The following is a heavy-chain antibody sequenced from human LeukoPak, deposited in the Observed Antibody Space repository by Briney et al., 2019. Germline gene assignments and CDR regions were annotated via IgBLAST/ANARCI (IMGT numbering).Heavy chain of an antibody. V-gene: IGHV4-38-2*02. CDR1: GYSISSGYY. D-gene: IGHD5-18*01. CDR3: ATRGYSYGYGWFDP. J-gene: IGHJ5*02. Sequence: ASETLSLTCTVSGYSISSGYYWGWIRQPPGTGLEWIGSIYHSGSTNYNPSLKSRVTISVDTSKNQFSLKLSSVTAADTAVYYCATRGYSYGYGWFDPWGQGTLVTVSS. CDR2: IYHSGST.